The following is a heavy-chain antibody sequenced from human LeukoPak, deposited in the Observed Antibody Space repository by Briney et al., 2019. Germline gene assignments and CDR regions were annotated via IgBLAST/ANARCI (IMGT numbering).Heavy chain of an antibody. D-gene: IGHD6-19*01. Sequence: ASVKVSCKASGYTFTNYYIHWVRQAPGQGLEWMGWISTYNGKTNPAQKFQGRVTMTTDTSTSTAYMELRSLRSDDTAVYYCARGGPRIAVPGTVLWGQGTLVTVSS. CDR2: ISTYNGKT. CDR3: ARGGPRIAVPGTVL. V-gene: IGHV1-18*04. J-gene: IGHJ4*02. CDR1: GYTFTNYY.